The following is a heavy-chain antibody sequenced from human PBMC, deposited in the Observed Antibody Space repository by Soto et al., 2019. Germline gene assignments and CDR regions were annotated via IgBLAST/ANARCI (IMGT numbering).Heavy chain of an antibody. CDR3: ARGSYYYDSSGYYHY. V-gene: IGHV3-66*01. CDR2: IYSGGTT. Sequence: GGSLRLSCAASGLTVSSNYMTWVRQAPGKGLEWVSLIYSGGTTYYTDSVKGRFTISRDNSKNTMYLQMNTLRAEDTAVYYCARGSYYYDSSGYYHYWGQGTLVTVSS. J-gene: IGHJ4*02. CDR1: GLTVSSNY. D-gene: IGHD3-22*01.